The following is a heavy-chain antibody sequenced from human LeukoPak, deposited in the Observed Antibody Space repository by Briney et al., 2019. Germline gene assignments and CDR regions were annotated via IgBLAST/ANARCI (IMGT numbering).Heavy chain of an antibody. CDR2: INHSGST. Sequence: PSETLSLTCAVYGGSFSGYYWSWIRQPPGKGLEWIGEINHSGSTNYNPSLKSRVTISVDTSKNQFSLKLSSVTAADTAVYYCARRLPYSSSRWFDPWGQGTLVTVSS. CDR3: ARRLPYSSSRWFDP. D-gene: IGHD6-13*01. J-gene: IGHJ5*02. CDR1: GGSFSGYY. V-gene: IGHV4-34*01.